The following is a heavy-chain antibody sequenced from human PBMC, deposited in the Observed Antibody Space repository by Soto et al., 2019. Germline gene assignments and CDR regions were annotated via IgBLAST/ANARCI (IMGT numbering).Heavy chain of an antibody. CDR3: ARAQDEMIVVGAIDY. CDR2: IYYSGST. V-gene: IGHV4-61*08. D-gene: IGHD3-22*01. J-gene: IGHJ4*02. CDR1: GGNSIGLDYC. Sequence: LTKSVAGGNSIGLDYCRSWNRQNPGKGLEWIGYIYYSGSTYYNPSLKSRVTISVDTSKNQFSLKLSSVTAADTAVYYCARAQDEMIVVGAIDYWGQGTLVTVSS.